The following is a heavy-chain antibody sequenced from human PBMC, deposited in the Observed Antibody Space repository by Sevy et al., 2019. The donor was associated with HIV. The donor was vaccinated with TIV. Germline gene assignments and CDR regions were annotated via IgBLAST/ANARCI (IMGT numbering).Heavy chain of an antibody. J-gene: IGHJ4*02. CDR1: GFTVSSYA. D-gene: IGHD2-21*02. CDR2: ISYDGRNK. Sequence: GSLRLSCSASGFTVSSYALLWVRQAPGKGLEWVSLISYDGRNKYYSDSVKGRFAISRDESKTTLFLQMESLRTEDTAIYYCARVGVSYCTDDCYHRFDYWGRGTLVTVSS. V-gene: IGHV3-30*09. CDR3: ARVGVSYCTDDCYHRFDY.